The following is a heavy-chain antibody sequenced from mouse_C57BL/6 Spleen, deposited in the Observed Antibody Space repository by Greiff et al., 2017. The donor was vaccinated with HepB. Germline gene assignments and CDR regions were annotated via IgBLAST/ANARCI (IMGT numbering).Heavy chain of an antibody. D-gene: IGHD1-1*01. CDR1: GYTFTDYN. Sequence: EVQLQQSGPELVKPGASVKIPCKASGYTFTDYNMDWVKQSHGKSLEWIGDINPNNGGTIYNQKFKGKATLTVDKSSSTAYMELRSLTSEDTAVYYCARRGYGSPYYAMDYWGQGTSVTVSS. CDR3: ARRGYGSPYYAMDY. CDR2: INPNNGGT. J-gene: IGHJ4*01. V-gene: IGHV1-18*01.